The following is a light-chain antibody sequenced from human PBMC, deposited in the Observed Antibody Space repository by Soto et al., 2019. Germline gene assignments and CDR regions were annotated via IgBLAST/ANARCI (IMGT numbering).Light chain of an antibody. J-gene: IGKJ4*01. CDR3: QQRSNWLT. Sequence: EIVLPQSPATLSLSPGETATLSCRASQSVSSYLALYQQKPGQAPRLLIYDASNRATGIPARFSGSGSGTDFTLTISILEPEDFAVYYGQQRSNWLTFGGGTKVEIK. CDR1: QSVSSY. CDR2: DAS. V-gene: IGKV3-11*01.